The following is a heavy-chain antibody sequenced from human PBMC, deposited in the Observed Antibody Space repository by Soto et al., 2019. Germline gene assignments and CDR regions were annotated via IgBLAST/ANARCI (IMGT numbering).Heavy chain of an antibody. CDR3: AREERNRYSSGWYTYFDY. Sequence: QVQLVQSGAEVKKPGSSVKVSCKASGGTFSSYAISWVRQAPGQGLEWMGGIIPIFGTANYAQKFQGRVTITADESTSTGYMELSSLRSEDTAVYYCAREERNRYSSGWYTYFDYWGQGTLVTVSS. D-gene: IGHD6-19*01. J-gene: IGHJ4*02. V-gene: IGHV1-69*01. CDR2: IIPIFGTA. CDR1: GGTFSSYA.